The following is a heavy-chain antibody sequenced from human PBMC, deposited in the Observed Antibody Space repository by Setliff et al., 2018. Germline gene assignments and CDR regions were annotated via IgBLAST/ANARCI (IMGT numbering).Heavy chain of an antibody. Sequence: SETLSLTCTVSGGSISSYYWSWLRQPPGKGLEWIGSIYYSGSTYYNPSLKSRVTISVDTSKNQFSLKLSSVTAADTAVYYCASRATYYNFWSGYYLYWGQGTLVTVSS. J-gene: IGHJ4*02. V-gene: IGHV4-59*12. CDR1: GGSISSYY. CDR2: IYYSGST. D-gene: IGHD3-3*01. CDR3: ASRATYYNFWSGYYLY.